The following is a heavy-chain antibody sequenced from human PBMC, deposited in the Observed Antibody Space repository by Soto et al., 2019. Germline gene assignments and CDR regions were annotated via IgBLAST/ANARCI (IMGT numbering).Heavy chain of an antibody. CDR1: GYTFTSYG. D-gene: IGHD3-22*01. V-gene: IGHV1-18*04. Sequence: ASEKVSCKASGYTFTSYGISWVRQAPGQGLEWMGWISAYNGNTNYAQKLQGRVTMTTDTSTSTAYMELRSLRSEDTAEYYRARAYYYDRSGICGFLHCINFWRQGTTGTASS. CDR3: ARAYYYDRSGICGFLHCINF. CDR2: ISAYNGNT. J-gene: IGHJ6*02.